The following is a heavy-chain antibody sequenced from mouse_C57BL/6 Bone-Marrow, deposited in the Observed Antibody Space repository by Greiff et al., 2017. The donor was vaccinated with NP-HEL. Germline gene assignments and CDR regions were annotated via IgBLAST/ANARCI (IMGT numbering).Heavy chain of an antibody. D-gene: IGHD1-1*01. CDR3: ARERWSTTVVATYYAMDY. Sequence: EVQLQQSGPGLVKPSQSLSLTCSVTGYSITSGYYWNWIRQFPGNKLEWMGYISYDGSNKYNPSLKNRISITRDTAKNQFFLKLNSVTTENTATYYCARERWSTTVVATYYAMDYWGQGTSVTVSS. J-gene: IGHJ4*01. CDR2: ISYDGSN. CDR1: GYSITSGYY. V-gene: IGHV3-6*01.